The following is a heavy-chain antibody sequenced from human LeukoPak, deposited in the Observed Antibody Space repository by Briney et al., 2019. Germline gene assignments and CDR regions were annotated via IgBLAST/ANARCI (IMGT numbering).Heavy chain of an antibody. Sequence: SVKVSCKASGGTFSSYAISWVRQAPGQGLEWMGGIIPIFGTANYAQKFQGRVTITADESRSTAYMELSSLRSEDTAVYYCARVPLEYCSSTSCYVGYFQHWGQGTLVTVSS. J-gene: IGHJ1*01. CDR2: IIPIFGTA. CDR3: ARVPLEYCSSTSCYVGYFQH. CDR1: GGTFSSYA. V-gene: IGHV1-69*13. D-gene: IGHD2-2*01.